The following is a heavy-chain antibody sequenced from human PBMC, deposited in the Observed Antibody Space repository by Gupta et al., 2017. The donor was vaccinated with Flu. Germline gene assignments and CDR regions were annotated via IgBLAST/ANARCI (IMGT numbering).Heavy chain of an antibody. Sequence: EVQLVESGGGLVKPGGSLRLSCAASGFTFRSHSMNWVRQAPGKGLEWVSSISSTSNYIYYADSVKGRFTISRDNAQNSVYLQMNSLRAEDTAVYYCAREVEPGTRPYFDYGGQGSRLTVSS. V-gene: IGHV3-21*01. D-gene: IGHD6-13*01. CDR2: ISSTSNYI. CDR1: GFTFRSHS. J-gene: IGHJ4*02. CDR3: AREVEPGTRPYFDY.